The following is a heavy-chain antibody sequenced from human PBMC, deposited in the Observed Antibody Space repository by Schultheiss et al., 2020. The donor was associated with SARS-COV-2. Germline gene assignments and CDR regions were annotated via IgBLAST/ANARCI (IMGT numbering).Heavy chain of an antibody. CDR1: EFTFSDYY. Sequence: GGSLRLSCAASEFTFSDYYINWVRQAPGKGLEWVAVIWNDGSKEFYADSVKGRFTISRDNSNNTLYLQMNTLRAEDTAVYSCATSGGGGSRREGLGMDVWGQGTTVTVAS. CDR3: ATSGGGGSRREGLGMDV. V-gene: IGHV3-33*08. J-gene: IGHJ6*01. CDR2: IWNDGSKE. D-gene: IGHD3-10*01.